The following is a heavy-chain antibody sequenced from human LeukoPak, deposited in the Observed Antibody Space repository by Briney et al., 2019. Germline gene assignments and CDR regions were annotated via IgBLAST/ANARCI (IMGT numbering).Heavy chain of an antibody. Sequence: SETLSLTCTVSGVSMSLYYWSWIRQPPGKGLEWIGYLSHSGSTIYNPSLKSRVTISLDTPKNQFSLKLSSVTAADTAVYYCATDLFGIGTTWANNDFWGQGTLVTVSA. J-gene: IGHJ4*02. V-gene: IGHV4-59*01. CDR1: GVSMSLYY. CDR3: ATDLFGIGTTWANNDF. D-gene: IGHD1-14*01. CDR2: LSHSGST.